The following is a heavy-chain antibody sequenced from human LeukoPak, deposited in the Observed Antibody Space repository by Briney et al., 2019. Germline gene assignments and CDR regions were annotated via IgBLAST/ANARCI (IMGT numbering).Heavy chain of an antibody. Sequence: PGGSLRLSCAASGFNFTSYAMSWVRQPPGKGLDWVLSISVSVVNTYYADSVKGRFTISRDNSKNTLYMQMNSLRAEDTAVYYCAKLVTHFDYWGQGTLVTVSS. CDR1: GFNFTSYA. J-gene: IGHJ4*02. V-gene: IGHV3-23*01. CDR3: AKLVTHFDY. D-gene: IGHD4-23*01. CDR2: ISVSVVNT.